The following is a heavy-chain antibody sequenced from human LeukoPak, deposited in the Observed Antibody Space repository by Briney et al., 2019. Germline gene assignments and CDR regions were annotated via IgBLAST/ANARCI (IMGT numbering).Heavy chain of an antibody. V-gene: IGHV4-59*08. CDR1: GGSHRNYY. CDR2: VYYTGST. J-gene: IGHJ4*02. D-gene: IGHD6-6*01. CDR3: ARHFAYSSSSYFDY. Sequence: ETLCVTSSVSGGSHRNYYWSWMRQPPGKGLEWIGYVYYTGSTNYNPSLKSRVTMFEEKFKSQFSMRLYSVTVADTAVYYCARHFAYSSSSYFDYWGQGSLVTVSS.